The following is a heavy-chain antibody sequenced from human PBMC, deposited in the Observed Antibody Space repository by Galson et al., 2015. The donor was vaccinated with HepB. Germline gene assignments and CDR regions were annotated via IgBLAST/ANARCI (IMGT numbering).Heavy chain of an antibody. V-gene: IGHV1-69*13. D-gene: IGHD2-2*01. Sequence: SVKVSCKASGGTFSSYAISWVRQAPGQGLEWMGGIIPIFGIANYAQKFQGRVTITADESTSTAYMELSSLRSEDTAVHYCAREGDIVVVPAATDYYYGMDVWGQGTTVTVSS. CDR1: GGTFSSYA. J-gene: IGHJ6*02. CDR2: IIPIFGIA. CDR3: AREGDIVVVPAATDYYYGMDV.